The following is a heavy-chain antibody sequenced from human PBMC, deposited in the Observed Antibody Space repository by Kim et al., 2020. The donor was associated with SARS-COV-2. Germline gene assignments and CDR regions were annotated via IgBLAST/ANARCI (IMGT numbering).Heavy chain of an antibody. CDR1: AFTFNKFA. V-gene: IGHV3-23*01. D-gene: IGHD3-3*01. Sequence: GGSLRLSCAGSAFTFNKFAMAWVRQAPGKGLEWVAGISASGAATYYADSVKGRFTISRDNSKNTLNLQMNSLRVEDSATYYCAKDEWSSSFFFVYFDSWG. CDR3: AKDEWSSSFFFVYFDS. CDR2: ISASGAAT. J-gene: IGHJ4*01.